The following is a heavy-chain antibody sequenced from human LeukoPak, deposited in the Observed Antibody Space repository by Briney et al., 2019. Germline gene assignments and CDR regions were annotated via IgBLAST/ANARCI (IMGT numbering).Heavy chain of an antibody. Sequence: PGGSLRLYCAGSAFTFDDYGMSWVRQAPGKGLEWVSGINWNGGSTGYADSVKGRFTISRDNAKNSLYLQMNSLRAEDTALYYCARVGCSSTSCPYYYYYYYMDVWGKGTTVTVSS. J-gene: IGHJ6*03. CDR3: ARVGCSSTSCPYYYYYYYMDV. D-gene: IGHD2-2*01. CDR2: INWNGGST. CDR1: AFTFDDYG. V-gene: IGHV3-20*04.